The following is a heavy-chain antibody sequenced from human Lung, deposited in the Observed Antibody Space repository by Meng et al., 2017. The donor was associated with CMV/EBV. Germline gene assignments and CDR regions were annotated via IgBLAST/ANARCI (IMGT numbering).Heavy chain of an antibody. CDR2: VFYSGSN. J-gene: IGHJ4*02. D-gene: IGHD1-26*01. Sequence: SETLSLTCAVSGGTIKINSFYWAWIRQTPGQGLEWIGSVFYSGSNYYNPSLKSRVTISVDTSKNQFSLNVYSVTAADTAVFYCARHFGSGSYPFDYWGQGILVTVSS. V-gene: IGHV4-39*01. CDR3: ARHFGSGSYPFDY. CDR1: GGTIKINSFY.